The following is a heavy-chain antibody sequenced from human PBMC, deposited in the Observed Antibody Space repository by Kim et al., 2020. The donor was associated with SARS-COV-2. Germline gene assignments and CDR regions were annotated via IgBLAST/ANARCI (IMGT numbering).Heavy chain of an antibody. J-gene: IGHJ4*02. Sequence: ASVKDSCKASGYTFTSYYMHWVRQAPGQGLEWMGIINPSDGITNYAQKFQGRVTMTRDTSTSTVYMELSSLRSEDTAVYYCAKYSGRNPFDYWGQGTLVTVSS. CDR2: INPSDGIT. D-gene: IGHD1-26*01. CDR3: AKYSGRNPFDY. CDR1: GYTFTSYY. V-gene: IGHV1-46*01.